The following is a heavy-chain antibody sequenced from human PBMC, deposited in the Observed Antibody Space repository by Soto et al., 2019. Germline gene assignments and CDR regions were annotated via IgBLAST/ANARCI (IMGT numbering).Heavy chain of an antibody. CDR2: INPSGGYT. CDR1: GYTFTSYY. D-gene: IGHD3-10*01. CDR3: TTEDGVTMVRGVISQAVYYYGMDV. Sequence: ASVKVSCKASGYTFTSYYMNWVRQAPGQGLEWLGIINPSGGYTTYAQRFLGRVTMTSDTSTSTVHMELGSLTSEDTAVYYCTTEDGVTMVRGVISQAVYYYGMDVWGQGTTVTVSS. V-gene: IGHV1-46*01. J-gene: IGHJ6*02.